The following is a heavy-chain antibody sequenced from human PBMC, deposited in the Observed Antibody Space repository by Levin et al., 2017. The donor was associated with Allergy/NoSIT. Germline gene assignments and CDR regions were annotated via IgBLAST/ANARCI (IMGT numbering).Heavy chain of an antibody. V-gene: IGHV3-21*01. J-gene: IGHJ5*02. CDR3: ASTRQSDPHWFDP. CDR2: ISSDSSYI. Sequence: PGGSLRLSCAASGFTFSSYSMNWVRQAPGKGLEWVSSISSDSSYIFYADSVKGRFTISRDNAKNSVYLQMNSLRAEDTAVYYCASTRQSDPHWFDPWGQGTLVTVSS. CDR1: GFTFSSYS.